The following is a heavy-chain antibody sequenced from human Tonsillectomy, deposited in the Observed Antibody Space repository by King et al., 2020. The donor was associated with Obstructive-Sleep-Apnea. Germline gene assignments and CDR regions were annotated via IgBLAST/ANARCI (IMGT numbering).Heavy chain of an antibody. CDR1: GFTFRNYA. D-gene: IGHD5-12*01. V-gene: IGHV3-30-3*01. CDR2: TPCDGSNE. CDR3: VRSCFDYAALDV. Sequence: VQLVQSGGGVAQPGRSLRLSCAASGFTFRNYAMHWVRQAPGKGLEWVGATPCDGSNEHKADSVRGRFTISRDNSKNTLHLQMNTLRPEDTAIYYCVRSCFDYAALDVWGQGTMVTVSA. J-gene: IGHJ3*01.